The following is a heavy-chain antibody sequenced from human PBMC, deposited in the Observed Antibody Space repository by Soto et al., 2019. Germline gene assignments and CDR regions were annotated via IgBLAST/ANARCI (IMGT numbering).Heavy chain of an antibody. CDR2: ISSRSSTI. J-gene: IGHJ4*02. Sequence: QVQLVESGGGLVKPGGSLRLSCAASGFTFSDYYMSWIRQAPGKGLEWVSYISSRSSTIFYADSVKGRFTISRDNVKNSLYLLMNSLRAEDTAVYYCAIGTNGAFFVYWGQGILVTVSS. CDR1: GFTFSDYY. D-gene: IGHD2-8*01. V-gene: IGHV3-11*01. CDR3: AIGTNGAFFVY.